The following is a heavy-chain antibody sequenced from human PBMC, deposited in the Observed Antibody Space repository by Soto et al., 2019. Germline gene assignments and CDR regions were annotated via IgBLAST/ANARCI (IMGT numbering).Heavy chain of an antibody. V-gene: IGHV4-31*03. J-gene: IGHJ5*02. CDR3: ARSYYDFWSAQGWFDP. CDR2: IYYSGST. Sequence: QVQLQESGPGLVKPSQTLSLTCTVSGGSISSGGYYWSWIRQHPGKGLEWIGYIYYSGSTYYNPSLKSRVTISVDTSKNQFSLKLSSVTAADTAVYCCARSYYDFWSAQGWFDPWGQGTLVTVSS. CDR1: GGSISSGGYY. D-gene: IGHD3-3*01.